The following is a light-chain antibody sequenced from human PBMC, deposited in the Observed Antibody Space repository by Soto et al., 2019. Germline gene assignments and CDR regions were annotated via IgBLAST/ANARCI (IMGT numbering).Light chain of an antibody. J-gene: IGLJ1*01. Sequence: QSVLTQPASVSGSPGQSITISYNGTSGDIGSSNRVSWYQHRPGKAPKLIIYEVTDRPSGVSNRFSGSKSGNTASLTISGLQAEDEAEYYCSSYTNINTRACVFGTGTKVTVL. CDR2: EVT. CDR1: SGDIGSSNR. CDR3: SSYTNINTRACV. V-gene: IGLV2-14*01.